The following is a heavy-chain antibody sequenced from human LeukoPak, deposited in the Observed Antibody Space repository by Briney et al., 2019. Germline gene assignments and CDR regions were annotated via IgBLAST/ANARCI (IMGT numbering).Heavy chain of an antibody. CDR2: ISGSGDST. J-gene: IGHJ3*02. D-gene: IGHD4-17*01. CDR3: ARDRIIYGDYGDAFDI. Sequence: PGGSLRLSCAASGFTFSDYAMSWVRQAPGKGLEWVSTISGSGDSTYYADSVKGQFTISRDNSKNTLYLQMNSLRAEDTAVYYCARDRIIYGDYGDAFDIWGQGTMVIVSS. V-gene: IGHV3-23*01. CDR1: GFTFSDYA.